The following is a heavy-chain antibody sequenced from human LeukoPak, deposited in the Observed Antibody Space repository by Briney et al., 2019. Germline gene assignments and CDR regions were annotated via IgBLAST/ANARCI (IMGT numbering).Heavy chain of an antibody. J-gene: IGHJ4*02. Sequence: PGGSLRLSCAASGFTVSSNYMSWVRQAPGKGLEWVSVIYSGGSTYYADSVKGRFTISRDNSKNTLYLQMNSLRAEDTAVYYCARTDDTTGGFPDYWAQGTLVTVSS. D-gene: IGHD2-8*02. CDR3: ARTDDTTGGFPDY. CDR2: IYSGGST. V-gene: IGHV3-53*01. CDR1: GFTVSSNY.